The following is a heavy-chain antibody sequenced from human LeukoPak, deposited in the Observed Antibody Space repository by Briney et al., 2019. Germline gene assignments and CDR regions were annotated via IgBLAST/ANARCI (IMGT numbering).Heavy chain of an antibody. CDR3: ARWDYSNYYYGMDV. V-gene: IGHV4-59*01. CDR1: GGSISSYC. CDR2: IYYSGST. Sequence: SETLSLTCTVSGGSISSYCWSWIRQPPGKGLEWIGYIYYSGSTNYNPSLKSRVTISVDTSKNQFSLKLSSVTAADTAVYYCARWDYSNYYYGMDVWGQGTTVTVSS. D-gene: IGHD4-4*01. J-gene: IGHJ6*02.